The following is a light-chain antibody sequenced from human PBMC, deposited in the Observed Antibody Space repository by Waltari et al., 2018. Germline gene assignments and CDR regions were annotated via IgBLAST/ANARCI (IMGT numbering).Light chain of an antibody. CDR2: KVS. Sequence: DVVMSQSPLSLSITPGQPASMTCRSSQSLLHSNGNTYLSWFLQKPGQPPRRLIYKVSNRDSGVPDRFSGSGTGTLVSLKISRVEAEDVGVYYCMQGTHFPLTFGGGTKVEIK. V-gene: IGKV2-30*02. J-gene: IGKJ4*01. CDR3: MQGTHFPLT. CDR1: QSLLHSNGNTY.